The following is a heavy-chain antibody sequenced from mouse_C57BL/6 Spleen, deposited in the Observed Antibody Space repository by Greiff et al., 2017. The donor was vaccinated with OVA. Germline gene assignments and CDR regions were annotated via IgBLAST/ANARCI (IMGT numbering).Heavy chain of an antibody. V-gene: IGHV2-9-1*01. CDR3: ATVDSSGSGCYYFDY. D-gene: IGHD3-2*02. CDR1: GFSLTSYA. CDR2: IWTGGGT. J-gene: IGHJ2*03. Sequence: QVQLKESGPGLVAPSQSLSITCTVSGFSLTSYAISWVRQPPGKGLEWLGVIWTGGGTNYNSALKSRLSISKDNSKSQVFLKMNSLQTDDTARYYCATVDSSGSGCYYFDYWGQGTSLTVSS.